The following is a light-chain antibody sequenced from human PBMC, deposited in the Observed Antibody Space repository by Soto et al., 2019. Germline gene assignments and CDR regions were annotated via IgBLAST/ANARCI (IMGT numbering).Light chain of an antibody. CDR2: KAS. V-gene: IGKV1-5*03. Sequence: DIQMTQSPSTLSASVGDRVTITCRASQSISSWLAWYQQKPGKAPKLLIYKASSLESGVPSRFSGSGSGTEFTLTISSLQPDDFATYYCQQYNSYSYTFGQGTNLEIQ. J-gene: IGKJ2*01. CDR3: QQYNSYSYT. CDR1: QSISSW.